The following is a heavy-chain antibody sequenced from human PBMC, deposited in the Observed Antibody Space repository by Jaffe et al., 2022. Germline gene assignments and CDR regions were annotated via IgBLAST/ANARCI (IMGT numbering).Heavy chain of an antibody. CDR2: INHSGST. Sequence: QVQLQQWGAGLLKPSETLSLTCAVYGGSFSGYYWSWIRQPPGKGLEWIGEINHSGSTNYNPSLKSRVTISVDTSKNQFSLKLSSVTAADTAVYYCARGGTWFGELLYGLDYWGQGTLVTVSS. J-gene: IGHJ4*02. V-gene: IGHV4-34*01. CDR1: GGSFSGYY. D-gene: IGHD3-10*01. CDR3: ARGGTWFGELLYGLDY.